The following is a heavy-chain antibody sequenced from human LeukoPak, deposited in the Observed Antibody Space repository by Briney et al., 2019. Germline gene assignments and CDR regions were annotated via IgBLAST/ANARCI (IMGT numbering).Heavy chain of an antibody. CDR2: ISSSSSYI. D-gene: IGHD2-2*01. Sequence: GGSLRLSCAASGFTFSSYSMNWVRQAPGKGLEWVSSISSSSSYIYYADSVKGRFTISRDNAKNSLYLQMNSLRAEDTAVYYCARSLGGVPAAKAYYYYGMDVWGQGTTVTVSS. CDR1: GFTFSSYS. CDR3: ARSLGGVPAAKAYYYYGMDV. J-gene: IGHJ6*02. V-gene: IGHV3-21*01.